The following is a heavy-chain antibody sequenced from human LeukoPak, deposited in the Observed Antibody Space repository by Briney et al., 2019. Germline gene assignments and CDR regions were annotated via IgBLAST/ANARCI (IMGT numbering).Heavy chain of an antibody. V-gene: IGHV3-48*03. Sequence: GSLRLSCAASGFTFSTYEMNWVRQAPGKGLEWVSFISSSSSTIYYTDSVKGRFTISRDNAKNSLYLQMNSLRAEDTAVYYYAREGGGMANFDYWGQGTLVTVSS. CDR1: GFTFSTYE. CDR3: AREGGGMANFDY. D-gene: IGHD5-24*01. CDR2: ISSSSSTI. J-gene: IGHJ4*02.